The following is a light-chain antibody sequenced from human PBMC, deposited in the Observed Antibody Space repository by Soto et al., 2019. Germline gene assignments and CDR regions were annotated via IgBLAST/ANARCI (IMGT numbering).Light chain of an antibody. CDR3: SSYAGRRWV. CDR2: EVD. Sequence: QSALTQPASVSGSPGQSITISCSGTTSDVGIYNLVSWYQQHPGKAPKLVIYEVDKRPSGVSNRFSGSRSGNTASLTISGLQSEDEADYYCSSYAGRRWVFGGGTMLAVL. V-gene: IGLV2-23*02. J-gene: IGLJ3*02. CDR1: TSDVGIYNL.